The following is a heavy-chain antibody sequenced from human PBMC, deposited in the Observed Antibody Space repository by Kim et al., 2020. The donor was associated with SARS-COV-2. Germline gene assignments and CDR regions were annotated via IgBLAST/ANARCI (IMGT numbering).Heavy chain of an antibody. Sequence: VKGRFTISRDNSKNTLYLQMNSLRAEDTAVYYCAKETRNYYARWYYGMDVWGQGTTVTVSS. D-gene: IGHD3-22*01. V-gene: IGHV3-30*02. CDR3: AKETRNYYARWYYGMDV. J-gene: IGHJ6*02.